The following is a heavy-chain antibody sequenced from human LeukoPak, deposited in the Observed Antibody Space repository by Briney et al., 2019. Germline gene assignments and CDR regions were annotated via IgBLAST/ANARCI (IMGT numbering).Heavy chain of an antibody. CDR3: ARGTDIVVVPAAIFLY. Sequence: ASVKVSCKASGYTFTSYYMHWVRQAPGQGIEWMGIINPSGGSTSYAQKFQGRVTMTRDMSTSTVYMELSSLRSEDTAVYYCARGTDIVVVPAAIFLYWGQGTLVTVSS. CDR1: GYTFTSYY. V-gene: IGHV1-46*01. CDR2: INPSGGST. J-gene: IGHJ4*02. D-gene: IGHD2-2*02.